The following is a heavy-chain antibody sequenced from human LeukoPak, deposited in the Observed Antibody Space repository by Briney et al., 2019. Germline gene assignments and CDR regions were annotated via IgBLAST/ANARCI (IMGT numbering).Heavy chain of an antibody. D-gene: IGHD5-18*01. J-gene: IGHJ4*02. CDR3: ARVSDEDTAQIRFDY. CDR2: INPNSGGT. CDR1: GYTFTGYY. V-gene: IGHV1-2*06. Sequence: GASVKVSCKASGYTFTGYYMHWVRQAPGQGLEWMGRINPNSGGTNYAQKFQGRVTMTRDTSISTAYMELSRLRSDDTAVYYCARVSDEDTAQIRFDYWGQGTLVTVSS.